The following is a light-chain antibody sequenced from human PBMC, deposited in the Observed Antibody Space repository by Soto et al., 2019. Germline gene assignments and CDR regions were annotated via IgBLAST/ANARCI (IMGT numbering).Light chain of an antibody. V-gene: IGLV2-18*02. CDR3: SSYTSSSTSLD. J-gene: IGLJ1*01. CDR2: EVS. CDR1: SSDVGSYNR. Sequence: QSVLTQPPSVSGSPGQSVTISCTGTSSDVGSYNRVSWYQQPPGTAPKLMIYEVSNRPSGVPDRFSGSKSGNTASLTISGLQAEDEADYYCSSYTSSSTSLDFGTGTKLTVL.